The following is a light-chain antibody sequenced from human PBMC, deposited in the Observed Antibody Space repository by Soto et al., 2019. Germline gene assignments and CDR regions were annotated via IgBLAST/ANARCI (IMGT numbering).Light chain of an antibody. V-gene: IGKV3-15*01. CDR2: GAS. CDR3: QHYNNWPLT. CDR1: QSVTSN. Sequence: EIVMTQSPATLSVSPGEKATLSCRASQSVTSNLAWYQQKPGQAPRLLIYGASTRATGIPARFSGSGSGTEFTLTISSLQSEDFAVYYCQHYNNWPLTVGGGTKV. J-gene: IGKJ4*01.